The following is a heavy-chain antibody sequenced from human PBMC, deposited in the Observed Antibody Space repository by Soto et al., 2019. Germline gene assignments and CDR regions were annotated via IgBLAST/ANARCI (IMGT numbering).Heavy chain of an antibody. J-gene: IGHJ4*02. D-gene: IGHD5-12*01. CDR2: IYYSGST. V-gene: IGHV4-31*03. CDR1: AGSISRGGYY. CDR3: ARVMRDGYNSIAWYFTY. Sequence: SETLSLTCTLSAGSISRGGYYWSWIRQHPGKGLERIGYIYYSGSTYYNPSLKSRVTISVDTSKNQFSLTLSSVTSSHTSAYYCARVMRDGYNSIAWYFTYWGGGTLVSV.